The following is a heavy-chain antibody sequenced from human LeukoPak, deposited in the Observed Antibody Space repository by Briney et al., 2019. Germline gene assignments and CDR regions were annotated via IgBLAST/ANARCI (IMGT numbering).Heavy chain of an antibody. CDR2: IYYSGST. CDR1: GGSISSGGYY. CDR3: ARDMAYYGMDV. V-gene: IGHV4-31*03. D-gene: IGHD3-10*01. Sequence: SETLSLTCTVPGGSISSGGYYWSWIRQHPGKGLEWIGYIYYSGSTFYNPSLKSRVTISVDTSKNQFSLKLSSVTAADTAVYYCARDMAYYGMDVWGQGTTVTVSS. J-gene: IGHJ6*02.